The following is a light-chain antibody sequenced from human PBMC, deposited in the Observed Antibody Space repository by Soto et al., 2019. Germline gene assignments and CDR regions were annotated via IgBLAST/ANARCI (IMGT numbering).Light chain of an antibody. V-gene: IGKV1-5*03. J-gene: IGKJ5*01. CDR3: QKDNSAPLT. CDR2: KAS. Sequence: IPLTQSPSTLSASIGDTVTITCRASHNIDTWLAWFQQKPGKAPNLLIYKASTLEAGVPSRFSGSGSGTDFTLTINSLQPEDVATYYCQKDNSAPLTFGQGTRLEIK. CDR1: HNIDTW.